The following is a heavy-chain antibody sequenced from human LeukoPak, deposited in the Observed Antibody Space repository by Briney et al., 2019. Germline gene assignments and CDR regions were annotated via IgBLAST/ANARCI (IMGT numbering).Heavy chain of an antibody. J-gene: IGHJ4*02. CDR1: GGSFSGYY. D-gene: IGHD3-10*01. CDR2: INHSGST. Sequence: SETLSLTCGVYGGSFSGYYWTWIRQPPGKGPEWIGEINHSGSTNYIPSLKSRVTMSLDTSKNQFSLKLTSVTAADTAVYYCAGGATPGVFWGQGTLVTVSS. CDR3: AGGATPGVF. V-gene: IGHV4-34*01.